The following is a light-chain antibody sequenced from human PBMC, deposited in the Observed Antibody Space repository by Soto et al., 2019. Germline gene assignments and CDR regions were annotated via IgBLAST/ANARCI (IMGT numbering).Light chain of an antibody. V-gene: IGKV4-1*01. CDR3: QQYYNTPRT. CDR2: WAY. Sequence: DLVMTQSPESLAVSLGERANINCKPSQNVFYSPNNRDYLAWYQQKSGQPPKLLIYWAYTRESGITDRFSGSGSGTDFTLTISSLQAEDVAVYYCQQYYNTPRTFGQGTQVDIK. J-gene: IGKJ1*01. CDR1: QNVFYSPNNRDY.